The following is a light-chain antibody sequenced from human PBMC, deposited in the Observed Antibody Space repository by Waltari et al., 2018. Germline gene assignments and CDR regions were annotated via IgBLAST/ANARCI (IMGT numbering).Light chain of an antibody. J-gene: IGKJ4*01. CDR3: HQVNSYPLT. CDR2: AAS. CDR1: QGISSY. Sequence: DIQLTKSPTFLSASLGDRVTITCRASQGISSYLTWFQQKPGKAPKPLIYAASTLQSGVPSKFSGSGSGTEFTLTISSLQPEDFATYYCHQVNSYPLTFGGGTKVEIK. V-gene: IGKV1-9*01.